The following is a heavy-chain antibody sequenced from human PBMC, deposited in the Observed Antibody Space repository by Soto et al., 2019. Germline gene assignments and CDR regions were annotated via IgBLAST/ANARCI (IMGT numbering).Heavy chain of an antibody. J-gene: IGHJ4*02. CDR2: IYYSGST. CDR3: ATLAIYCSSTSCLDY. D-gene: IGHD2-2*01. Sequence: SETLSLTCTVSGGSISSGGYYWSRIRQHPGKGLEWIGYIYYSGSTYYNPSLKSRVTISVDTSKNQFSLKLSSVTAADTAVYYCATLAIYCSSTSCLDYWGQGTLVTVSS. CDR1: GGSISSGGYY. V-gene: IGHV4-31*03.